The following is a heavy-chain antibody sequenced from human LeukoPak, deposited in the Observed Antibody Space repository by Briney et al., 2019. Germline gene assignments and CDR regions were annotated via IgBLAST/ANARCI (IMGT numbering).Heavy chain of an antibody. CDR2: IKEDGSDI. D-gene: IGHD1-26*01. CDR3: AKDSSGSYWGHFDY. CDR1: GFTFSSYW. Sequence: GGSLRLSCVGSGFTFSSYWMNWVRQAPGKGLEWVASIKEDGSDIYYVDSVKGRFTISRDNSKNTLYLQMNSLRAEDTAVYYCAKDSSGSYWGHFDYWGQGTLVTVSS. V-gene: IGHV3-7*01. J-gene: IGHJ4*02.